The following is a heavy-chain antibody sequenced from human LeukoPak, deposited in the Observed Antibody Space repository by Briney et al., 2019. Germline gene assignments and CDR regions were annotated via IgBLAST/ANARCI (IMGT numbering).Heavy chain of an antibody. CDR1: GYTFTNYY. V-gene: IGHV1-2*06. D-gene: IGHD1-26*01. Sequence: GASVKVSCKTSGYTFTNYYIHWVRQAPGQGLEWMGRIDPNTGGTKSAKNFQGRVTMTRDTSISTAYMALSELRSDDTAVYYCASLYDIVGTTVDYWGQGTLVTVSS. CDR2: IDPNTGGT. CDR3: ASLYDIVGTTVDY. J-gene: IGHJ4*02.